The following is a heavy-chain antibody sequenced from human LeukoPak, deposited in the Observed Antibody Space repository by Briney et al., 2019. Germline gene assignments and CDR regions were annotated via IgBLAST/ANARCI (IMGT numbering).Heavy chain of an antibody. J-gene: IGHJ4*02. D-gene: IGHD3-10*01. Sequence: PSETLSLTCTVSGDSFSYFYWSWIRQPPGKGLEWIGYIYYSGSTNYNPSLKSRVTISVDTSKNQFSLKLSSVTAADTAVYYCALWLGGYLYNWGQGTLVTVSS. CDR2: IYYSGST. V-gene: IGHV4-59*01. CDR1: GDSFSYFY. CDR3: ALWLGGYLYN.